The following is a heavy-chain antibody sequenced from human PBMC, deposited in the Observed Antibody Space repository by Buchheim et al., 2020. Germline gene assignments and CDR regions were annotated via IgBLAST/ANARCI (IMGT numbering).Heavy chain of an antibody. CDR3: ARLSGRAIFWFDP. CDR1: GGSISTTNW. D-gene: IGHD3-3*01. V-gene: IGHV4-4*02. CDR2: IYHTGIT. Sequence: QVQLQESGPGLVKPSGTLSLTCAVSGGSISTTNWWSWVRQPPGKGLEWIGEIYHTGITNYNPSLKSRVTISLDKSKNQFLLKLTSVTAADTAVYYCARLSGRAIFWFDPWGQGTL. J-gene: IGHJ5*02.